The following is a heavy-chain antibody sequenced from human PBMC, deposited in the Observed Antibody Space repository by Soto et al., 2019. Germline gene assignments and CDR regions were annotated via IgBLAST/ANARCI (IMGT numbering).Heavy chain of an antibody. D-gene: IGHD5-12*01. J-gene: IGHJ4*02. CDR1: GGSISSSNW. Sequence: SETLSLTCIVSGGSISSSNWWRWVRQTPGKGLEWIGEISYSGAINHNPSLKSRVSISIDKSKNQVSLNLTSVTAADTAMYYSSRVVPTIGVGHSDHWGQGILVTVSS. V-gene: IGHV4-4*02. CDR2: ISYSGAI. CDR3: SRVVPTIGVGHSDH.